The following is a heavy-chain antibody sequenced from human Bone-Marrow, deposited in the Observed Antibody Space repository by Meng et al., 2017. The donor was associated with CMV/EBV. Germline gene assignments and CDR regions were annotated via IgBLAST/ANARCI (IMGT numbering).Heavy chain of an antibody. J-gene: IGHJ4*02. CDR1: GGSFSGYY. V-gene: IGHV4-34*01. Sequence: SQTLSLTCAVYGGSFSGYYWSWIRQPPGKGLEWIGEINHSGSTNYNPSLKSRVTISVDTSKNQFSLKLSSVTAADTAVYYCAREGIDYDILTGYRYYFDYWGQGTLVTGSS. CDR3: AREGIDYDILTGYRYYFDY. CDR2: INHSGST. D-gene: IGHD3-9*01.